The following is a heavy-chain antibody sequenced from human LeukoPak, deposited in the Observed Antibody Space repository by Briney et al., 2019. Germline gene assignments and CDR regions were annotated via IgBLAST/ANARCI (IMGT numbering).Heavy chain of an antibody. V-gene: IGHV1-18*01. CDR1: GYTFTSYG. CDR2: ISAY. CDR3: ARRFNYYDSSGYYEGFYFDY. Sequence: ASVKVSCKVSGYTFTSYGISWVRQAPGQGLEWMGWISAYAQKFQGRVTMTTDTSTSTAYMELRSLGSDDTAVYYCARRFNYYDSSGYYEGFYFDYWGQGTLVTVSS. D-gene: IGHD3-22*01. J-gene: IGHJ4*02.